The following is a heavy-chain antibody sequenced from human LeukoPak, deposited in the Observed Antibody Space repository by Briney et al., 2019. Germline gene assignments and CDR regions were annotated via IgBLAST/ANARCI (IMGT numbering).Heavy chain of an antibody. CDR2: IIPILGIA. CDR3: ARASRVGATPFDY. Sequence: GASVKVSCKASGGTFSSYAISWVRQAPGQGLEWIGRIIPILGIANYAQKFQGRVTITADKSTSTAYMELSSLRSEDTAVYYCARASRVGATPFDYWGQGTLVTVSS. D-gene: IGHD1-26*01. V-gene: IGHV1-69*04. J-gene: IGHJ4*02. CDR1: GGTFSSYA.